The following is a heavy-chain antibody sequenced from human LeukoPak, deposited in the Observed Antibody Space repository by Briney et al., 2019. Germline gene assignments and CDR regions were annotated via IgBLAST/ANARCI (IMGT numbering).Heavy chain of an antibody. CDR2: VESNGRNT. J-gene: IGHJ4*02. CDR3: ARDGSAYNFDY. D-gene: IGHD5-24*01. Sequence: GGSLRLSCAASGFTFSTSWMHWVRHAPGKGLVGVSRVESNGRNTIYADSVKGRFTISRDNRKNTLYLQMNSLRAEDTAVYYCARDGSAYNFDYWGQGTLVTVSS. CDR1: GFTFSTSW. V-gene: IGHV3-74*01.